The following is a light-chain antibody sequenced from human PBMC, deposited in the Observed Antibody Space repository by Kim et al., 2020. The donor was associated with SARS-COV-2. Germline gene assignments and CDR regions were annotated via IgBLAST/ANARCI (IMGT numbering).Light chain of an antibody. Sequence: DIQMTQSPSTLSASVGDRVTITCRASQSVSSWLAWYQQKPGKAPKLLIYKASTLEGGVPSRFSGRGSGTEFTLTINSLQPDDFATYSCQQYDSHPYTFGQGTKREF. J-gene: IGKJ2*01. CDR3: QQYDSHPYT. V-gene: IGKV1-5*03. CDR1: QSVSSW. CDR2: KAS.